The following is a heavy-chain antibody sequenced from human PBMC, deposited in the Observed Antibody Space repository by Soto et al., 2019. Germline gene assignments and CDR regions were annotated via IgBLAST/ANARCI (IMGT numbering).Heavy chain of an antibody. CDR1: GFTFSSYS. CDR3: ARRYCSSTSCSYYYYYMDV. J-gene: IGHJ6*03. D-gene: IGHD2-2*01. Sequence: GGSLRLSCAASGFTFSSYSMNWVRQAPGKGLEWVSYISSSSSTIYYADSVKGRFTISRDNAKNSLYLQMNSLRAEDTAVYYCARRYCSSTSCSYYYYYMDVWGKGTTVTVSS. CDR2: ISSSSSTI. V-gene: IGHV3-48*01.